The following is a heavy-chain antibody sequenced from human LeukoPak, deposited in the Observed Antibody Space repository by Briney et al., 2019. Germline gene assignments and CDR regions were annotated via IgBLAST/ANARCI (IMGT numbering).Heavy chain of an antibody. D-gene: IGHD5-24*01. V-gene: IGHV4-59*01. J-gene: IGHJ6*03. Sequence: SETLSLTCTVSGGSISSYYWSWIRQPPGKGLEWIGYIYYSGSTNYNPSLKSRVTISVDTSKNQFSLKLSSVTAADTAVYYCAREILYGYNGYYYYYMDVWGKGTTVTVSS. CDR3: AREILYGYNGYYYYYMDV. CDR2: IYYSGST. CDR1: GGSISSYY.